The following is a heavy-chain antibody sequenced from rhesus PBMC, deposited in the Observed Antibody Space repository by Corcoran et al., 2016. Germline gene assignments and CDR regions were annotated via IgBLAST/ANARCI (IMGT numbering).Heavy chain of an antibody. V-gene: IGHV4-106*01. D-gene: IGHD5-24*01. CDR2: IYGSGGST. CDR3: ARLGRYSGYRNWYFDL. CDR1: GGSIRDSYY. Sequence: QVQLQESGPGLVKPSETLSLTCAVSGGSIRDSYYWSWIRQPPGKGLEWIGYIYGSGGSTYYDPSLESRVTISTDTSKNQFSLKLSSVTAADTAVYYCARLGRYSGYRNWYFDLWGPGTPITISS. J-gene: IGHJ2*01.